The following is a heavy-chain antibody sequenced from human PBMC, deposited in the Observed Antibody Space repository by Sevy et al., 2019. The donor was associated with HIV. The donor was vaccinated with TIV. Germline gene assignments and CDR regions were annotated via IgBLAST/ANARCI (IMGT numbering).Heavy chain of an antibody. V-gene: IGHV3-23*01. D-gene: IGHD3-22*01. CDR1: GFTFSSYA. CDR3: AKDLAYDNTYLDF. Sequence: GESLKTSCAVSGFTFSSYAVNWVRQSPGMGLEWVSGISGSGVSTYYADSVKGRFTISRDNSRNTLYLQINSLRAEDTALYYCAKDLAYDNTYLDFRGQGTLVTVSS. CDR2: ISGSGVST. J-gene: IGHJ4*02.